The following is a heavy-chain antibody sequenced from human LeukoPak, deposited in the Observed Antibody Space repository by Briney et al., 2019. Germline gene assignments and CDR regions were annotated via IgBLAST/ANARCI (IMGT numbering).Heavy chain of an antibody. CDR2: IYSGGST. Sequence: PGGSLRLSCAASGFTVSSNYMSWVRQAPGKGLEWVSVIYSGGSTYYADSVKGRFTISRDNSKNTLYLQMNSLRAEDTAVYYCARDGYTLYGVPFDYWGQGTLVTVSS. CDR3: ARDGYTLYGVPFDY. CDR1: GFTVSSNY. D-gene: IGHD5-12*01. V-gene: IGHV3-66*01. J-gene: IGHJ4*02.